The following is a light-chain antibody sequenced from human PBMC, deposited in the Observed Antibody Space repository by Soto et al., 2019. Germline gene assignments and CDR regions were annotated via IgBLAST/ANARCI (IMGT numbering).Light chain of an antibody. V-gene: IGLV2-11*01. J-gene: IGLJ3*02. Sequence: QSVLTQPRSVSGSPGQSVTISCTGTSRDVGGYNYVSWYQQHPGKAPKLMIYDVRKRPSGVPDRFSGSKSGNTASLTISGLQAEDEDDYYCCSYAGSYTWVFGGGTKVTVL. CDR1: SRDVGGYNY. CDR2: DVR. CDR3: CSYAGSYTWV.